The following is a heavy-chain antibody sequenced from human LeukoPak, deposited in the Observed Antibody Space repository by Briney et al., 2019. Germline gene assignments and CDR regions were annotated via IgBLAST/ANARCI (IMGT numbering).Heavy chain of an antibody. D-gene: IGHD4-17*01. CDR3: ARKIGDYKFDY. V-gene: IGHV3-23*01. CDR1: GFTFSSYA. CDR2: ISDSGGTT. J-gene: IGHJ4*02. Sequence: GGSLRLSCAVSGFTFSSYAMSWVRQAPGKGLEWVSGISDSGGTTYYADSVKGRFTISRDNAKNSLYLQMSSLRAEDTAVYYCARKIGDYKFDYWGQGTLVTVSS.